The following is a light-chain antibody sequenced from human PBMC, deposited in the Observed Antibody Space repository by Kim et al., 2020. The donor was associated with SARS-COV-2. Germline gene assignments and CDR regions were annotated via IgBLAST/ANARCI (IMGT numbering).Light chain of an antibody. CDR3: QAWDSSTAV. Sequence: VSPGQTASITCSGDKLGDKYACWYQQKPGQSPVLVIYQDSKRPSGIPERFSGSNSGNTATLTIGGTQAMDEADYYCQAWDSSTAVFGGGTQLTVL. J-gene: IGLJ2*01. CDR2: QDS. CDR1: KLGDKY. V-gene: IGLV3-1*01.